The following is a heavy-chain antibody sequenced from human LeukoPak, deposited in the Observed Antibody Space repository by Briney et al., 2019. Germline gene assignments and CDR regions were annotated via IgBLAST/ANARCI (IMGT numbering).Heavy chain of an antibody. D-gene: IGHD5-12*01. V-gene: IGHV4-31*03. CDR1: GVSIRSGGYY. J-gene: IGHJ5*02. CDR3: ARGHSGYDVRWFDP. Sequence: PSETLSLTCTVSGVSIRSGGYYWSWIRQHPEKGLEWIGYIYSSGSTYYKAPLESRVSISLETSKNQFSLKVSSMTAADTAVYYCARGHSGYDVRWFDPWGQGTLVTVSS. CDR2: IYSSGST.